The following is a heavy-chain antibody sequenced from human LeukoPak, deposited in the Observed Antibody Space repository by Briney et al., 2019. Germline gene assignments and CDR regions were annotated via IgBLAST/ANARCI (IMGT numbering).Heavy chain of an antibody. CDR3: ARDMLELESDTAVGGFDP. CDR2: IIPIFGTA. D-gene: IGHD2-8*01. V-gene: IGHV1-69*05. CDR1: GGTFTSYA. Sequence: GASVKVSCTASGGTFTSYAISWVRQAPGQGLEWMGGIIPIFGTANYAQKFQGRVTITTDESTSTAYMELSSLRSEDTAVYYCARDMLELESDTAVGGFDPWGQGTLVTVSS. J-gene: IGHJ5*02.